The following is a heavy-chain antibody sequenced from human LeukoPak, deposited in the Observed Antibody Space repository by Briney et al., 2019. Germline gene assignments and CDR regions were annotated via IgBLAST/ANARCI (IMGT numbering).Heavy chain of an antibody. CDR2: ISGSGDRT. CDR3: AKDVAQQLVLLYYYGMDV. J-gene: IGHJ6*02. Sequence: PGGSLRLSCAASGFTFRRHAMSWVRQAPGKGLEWVSIISGSGDRTYYADSVKDRFTISRDNSKNTLDLQMNSLRAEDTAVYYCAKDVAQQLVLLYYYGMDVWGQGTTVTVSS. D-gene: IGHD6-13*01. CDR1: GFTFRRHA. V-gene: IGHV3-23*01.